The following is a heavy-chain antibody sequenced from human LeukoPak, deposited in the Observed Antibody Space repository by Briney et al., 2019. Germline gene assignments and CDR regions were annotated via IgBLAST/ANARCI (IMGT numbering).Heavy chain of an antibody. Sequence: ASVKVSCKASGYTFTNYDINWVRQATGQGLEWMGYMNPNSGFTTYAQKFQGRVTMTRNTSISTAYMELSSLRSEDTAVCYCARVPRELGAYWGQGTLVTVSS. CDR2: MNPNSGFT. V-gene: IGHV1-8*01. J-gene: IGHJ4*02. CDR3: ARVPRELGAY. D-gene: IGHD3-16*01. CDR1: GYTFTNYD.